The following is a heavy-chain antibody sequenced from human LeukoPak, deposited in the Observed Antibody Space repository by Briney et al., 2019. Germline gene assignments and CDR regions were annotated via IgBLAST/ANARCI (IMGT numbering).Heavy chain of an antibody. CDR3: ARVRSGGVGAFDI. D-gene: IGHD6-19*01. CDR1: GFSISTNYY. CDR2: IYHSGNT. J-gene: IGHJ3*02. V-gene: IGHV4-38-2*02. Sequence: SETLSLTCTVSGFSISTNYYWGWIRQPPGKGLEWIGSIYHSGNTYYNPSLKSRVTISVDTSKNQFSLKLSSVPAADTAVYYCARVRSGGVGAFDIWGQGTMVTVSS.